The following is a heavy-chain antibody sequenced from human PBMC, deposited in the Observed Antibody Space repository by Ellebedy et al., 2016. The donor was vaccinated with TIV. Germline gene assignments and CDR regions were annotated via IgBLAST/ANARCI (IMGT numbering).Heavy chain of an antibody. CDR2: IYYSGTL. Sequence: MPSETLSLTCTVSGGSIKTPTYYWGWVRQPPGKGLEWIGTIYYSGTLYYNPSLQSRATVSIDTSKNQFSLKLTSVTASDTSVYYWASGGTYGGYETFDIWGQGTMVNVSS. V-gene: IGHV4-39*01. J-gene: IGHJ3*02. D-gene: IGHD3-16*01. CDR1: GGSIKTPTYY. CDR3: ASGGTYGGYETFDI.